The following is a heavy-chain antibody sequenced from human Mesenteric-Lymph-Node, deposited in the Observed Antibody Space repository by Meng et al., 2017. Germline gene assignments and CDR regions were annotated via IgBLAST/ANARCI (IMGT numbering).Heavy chain of an antibody. CDR3: GRDQGRELINH. Sequence: QGAARESGPGLVNPSGTLSLTCTVSGDSISRDIWWSWVRQPPGKGLEWIGEVYHRGDTNYNPSLKSRVDISVDKSKNQFYLSLFSVTAADTAVYYCGRDQGRELINHWGQGTLVTVSS. CDR2: VYHRGDT. J-gene: IGHJ4*02. D-gene: IGHD1-7*01. V-gene: IGHV4-4*02. CDR1: GDSISRDIW.